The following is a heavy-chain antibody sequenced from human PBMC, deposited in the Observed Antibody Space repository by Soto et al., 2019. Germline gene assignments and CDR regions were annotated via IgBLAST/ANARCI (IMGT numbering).Heavy chain of an antibody. V-gene: IGHV3-30*04. CDR3: ARGDREDIAVVVGVRPGEYGVDV. CDR1: GFTFRSYA. CDR2: ISYDERNH. Sequence: QVPLVESGGGVVQPGRYLRLSCAASGFTFRSYAMRWVRQAPGKGMECWAVISYDERNHFYRDYLKGRLTISRDNSKNTLYLQINGLRDEDTAVYYCARGDREDIAVVVGVRPGEYGVDVWGQGTTVTVSS. D-gene: IGHD2-15*01. J-gene: IGHJ6*02.